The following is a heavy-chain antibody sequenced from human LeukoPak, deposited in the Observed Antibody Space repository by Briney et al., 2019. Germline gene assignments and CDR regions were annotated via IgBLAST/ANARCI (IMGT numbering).Heavy chain of an antibody. D-gene: IGHD2-2*02. CDR2: IYYSGSS. CDR3: AIGEVVPAAIPPSNY. J-gene: IGHJ4*02. CDR1: GGSINSADYY. V-gene: IGHV4-30-4*08. Sequence: SETLSLTCTVSGGSINSADYYWSWIRQPPGKGLEWIGYIYYSGSSYYSPSLKSRVSISVDTSKNQFFLNLTSVTAADTAVYYCAIGEVVPAAIPPSNYWGQGTLVTVSS.